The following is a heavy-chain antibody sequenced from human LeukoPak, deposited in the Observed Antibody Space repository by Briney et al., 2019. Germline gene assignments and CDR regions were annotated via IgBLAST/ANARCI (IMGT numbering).Heavy chain of an antibody. Sequence: PSETLSLTCTVSGGSISSGGYYWSWIRRHPGKGLEWIGYIYYSGSTYYNPSLKSRVTISVDTSKNQFSLKLSSVTAADTAVYYCARDLYDGWFDPWGQGTLVTVSS. V-gene: IGHV4-31*03. D-gene: IGHD2-8*01. CDR2: IYYSGST. J-gene: IGHJ5*02. CDR1: GGSISSGGYY. CDR3: ARDLYDGWFDP.